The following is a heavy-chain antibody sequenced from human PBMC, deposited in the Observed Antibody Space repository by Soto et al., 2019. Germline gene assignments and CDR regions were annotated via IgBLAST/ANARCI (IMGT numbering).Heavy chain of an antibody. J-gene: IGHJ6*03. CDR1: GYTFTSYG. CDR3: ARDSSGYSGCAYHDRYYYYYMDV. V-gene: IGHV1-18*01. Sequence: QVQLVQSGAEVKKPGASVKVSCKASGYTFTSYGISWVRQAPGQGLEWMGWISAYNGNTNYAQKLQGRVTMTTDTSTSTAYMELRSLRADDTAVYYCARDSSGYSGCAYHDRYYYYYMDVWGKGTTVTVSS. D-gene: IGHD5-12*01. CDR2: ISAYNGNT.